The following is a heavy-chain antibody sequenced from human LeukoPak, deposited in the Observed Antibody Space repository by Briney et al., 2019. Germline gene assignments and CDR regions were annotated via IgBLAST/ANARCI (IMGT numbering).Heavy chain of an antibody. CDR2: IYYSGKT. CDR1: GGSMSSHY. V-gene: IGHV4-59*11. CDR3: ARHTWRITTPNWFDP. Sequence: SETLSLTCTVSGGSMSSHYWSWIRQSPGKGLQWIGYIYYSGKTYYYPSLQSRVTISVDTSNSRFSLRLTSVTAADTALYYCARHTWRITTPNWFDPWGQGTLVTVSS. J-gene: IGHJ5*02. D-gene: IGHD3-3*01.